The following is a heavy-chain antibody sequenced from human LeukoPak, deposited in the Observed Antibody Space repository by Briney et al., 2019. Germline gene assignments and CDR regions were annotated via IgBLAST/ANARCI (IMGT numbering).Heavy chain of an antibody. CDR2: IRYDATDK. CDR3: AKGSDSFDY. V-gene: IGHV3-30*02. Sequence: PGGSLRLSCAASGFTFSSYGMQWVRQAPGKGLEWVAFIRYDATDKHYADSVNGRFTISRDNSKNTLYLQMNSLRTEDTAVYYCAKGSDSFDYWGQGTLVTVST. CDR1: GFTFSSYG. J-gene: IGHJ4*02. D-gene: IGHD6-25*01.